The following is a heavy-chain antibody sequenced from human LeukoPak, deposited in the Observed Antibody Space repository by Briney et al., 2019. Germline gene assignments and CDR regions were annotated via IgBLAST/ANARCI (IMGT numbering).Heavy chain of an antibody. CDR2: IKQDGSEK. J-gene: IGHJ4*02. D-gene: IGHD3-22*01. V-gene: IGHV3-7*01. CDR1: GFTFSSYW. Sequence: HPGGSLRLSCAASGFTFSSYWMSWVRQAPGKGLEWVANIKQDGSEKYYVDSVKGRFTISRDNAKNSLYLQMNSLRAEDTAVYYCARAHYYDSSGLDFWGQGTLVTVSS. CDR3: ARAHYYDSSGLDF.